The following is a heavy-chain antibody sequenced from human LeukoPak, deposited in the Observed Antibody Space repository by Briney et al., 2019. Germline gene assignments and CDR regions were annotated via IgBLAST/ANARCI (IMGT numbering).Heavy chain of an antibody. CDR3: AGCYSFYYYGMDV. D-gene: IGHD2-15*01. CDR2: INHSGST. V-gene: IGHV4-34*01. CDR1: GGSISSYY. Sequence: PSETLSLTCTVSGGSISSYYWSWIRQPPGKGLEWIGEINHSGSTNYNPSLKSRVTISVDTSKNQFSLKLSSVTAADTAVYYCAGCYSFYYYGMDVWGQGTTVAVSS. J-gene: IGHJ6*02.